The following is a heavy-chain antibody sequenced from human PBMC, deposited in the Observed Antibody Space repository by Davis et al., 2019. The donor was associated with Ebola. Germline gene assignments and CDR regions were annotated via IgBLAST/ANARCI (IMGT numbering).Heavy chain of an antibody. V-gene: IGHV3-7*01. CDR3: AKDSGWQMSP. J-gene: IGHJ5*02. Sequence: PGRSLRLSCAASGFIFSAYWMSWVRQAPGRGLEWVAKIKQDGSDTYYLASVKGRFTISRDNAKNSLYLQINSLRAEDTAVYYCAKDSGWQMSPWGQGTLVAVSS. D-gene: IGHD6-25*01. CDR2: IKQDGSDT. CDR1: GFIFSAYW.